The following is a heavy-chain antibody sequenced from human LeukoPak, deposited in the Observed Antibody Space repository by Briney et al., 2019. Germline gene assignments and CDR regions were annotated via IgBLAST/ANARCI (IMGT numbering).Heavy chain of an antibody. CDR2: ISYDGSNK. CDR3: ARDADYGDYSDY. V-gene: IGHV3-30*01. D-gene: IGHD4-17*01. J-gene: IGHJ4*02. CDR1: GFTFSSYA. Sequence: GGSLRLSCAASGFTFSSYAMHWVRQAPGKGLEWVAVISYDGSNKYYADSVKGRFTISRDNSKNTLYLQMNSLRAEDTAVYYCARDADYGDYSDYWGQGTLVTVSS.